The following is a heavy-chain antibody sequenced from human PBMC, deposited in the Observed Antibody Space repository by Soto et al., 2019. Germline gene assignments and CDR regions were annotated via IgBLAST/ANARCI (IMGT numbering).Heavy chain of an antibody. CDR3: ARIPSP. J-gene: IGHJ5*02. D-gene: IGHD2-21*01. V-gene: IGHV4-59*12. Sequence: SETLSLTCTVSGGSISSYSWSWIRQPPGKGLEWIGYIYHSGSTNYNSSLKSRVTISVDRSKNQFSLKLSSVTAADTAVYYCARIPSPWGQGNLVTVSS. CDR1: GGSISSYS. CDR2: IYHSGST.